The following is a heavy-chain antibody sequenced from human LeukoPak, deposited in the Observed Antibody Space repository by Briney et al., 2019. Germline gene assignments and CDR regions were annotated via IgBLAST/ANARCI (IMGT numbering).Heavy chain of an antibody. J-gene: IGHJ4*02. CDR3: ASRGGAALGFDY. CDR2: IYTSGST. Sequence: SETLSLTCTVSGGSISSYYWSWIRQPPGKGLEWIGYIYTSGSTNYNPSLKSRVTISVDTSKNQLSLKLSSVTAADTAVYYCASRGGAALGFDYWGQGTLVTVSS. D-gene: IGHD6-6*01. CDR1: GGSISSYY. V-gene: IGHV4-4*09.